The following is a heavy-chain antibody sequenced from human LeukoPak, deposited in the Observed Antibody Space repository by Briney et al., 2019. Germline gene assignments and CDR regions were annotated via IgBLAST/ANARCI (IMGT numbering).Heavy chain of an antibody. CDR3: ARLSSYSSSWYGY. J-gene: IGHJ4*02. V-gene: IGHV4-34*01. CDR2: INHSGST. Sequence: GSLRLSCAASGFTFSSYGIHWVRQPPGKGLEWIGEINHSGSTNYNPSLKSRVTISVDTSKNQFSLKLSSVTAADTAVYYCARLSSYSSSWYGYWGQGTLVTVSS. CDR1: GFTFSSYG. D-gene: IGHD6-13*01.